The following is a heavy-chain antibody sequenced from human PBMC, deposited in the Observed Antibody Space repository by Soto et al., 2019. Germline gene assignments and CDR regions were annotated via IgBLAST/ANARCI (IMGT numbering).Heavy chain of an antibody. D-gene: IGHD3-10*01. V-gene: IGHV3-21*01. CDR2: INYKSHI. J-gene: IGHJ6*03. CDR3: ARDLIYAGYYYYMDV. CDR1: GFTFSSYS. Sequence: EVQLVESGGGLVKPGGSLRLSCAASGFTFSSYSMNWVRQAPGKGLEWVSSINYKSHIDYADSVKGRFTISRDNAKTSRYLQMNSLRAEDTAVYFCARDLIYAGYYYYMDVWGIGTTVTVSS.